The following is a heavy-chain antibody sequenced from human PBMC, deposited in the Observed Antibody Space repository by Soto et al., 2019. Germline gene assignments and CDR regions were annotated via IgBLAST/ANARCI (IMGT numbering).Heavy chain of an antibody. CDR1: GYTITTYG. CDR2: MNPNSGNT. Sequence: ASVKVSCKASGYTITTYGIIWVRQATGQGLEWMGWMNPNSGNTGYAQRFQGRVTMTRNTSISTAYMELSSLRSEDTAVYYCARERVGANDYWGQGTLVTVSS. D-gene: IGHD1-26*01. CDR3: ARERVGANDY. J-gene: IGHJ4*02. V-gene: IGHV1-8*02.